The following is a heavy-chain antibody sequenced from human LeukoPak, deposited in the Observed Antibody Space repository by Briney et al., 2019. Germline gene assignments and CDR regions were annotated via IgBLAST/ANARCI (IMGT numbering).Heavy chain of an antibody. D-gene: IGHD5-18*01. V-gene: IGHV3-30*04. Sequence: GGSLRLSCAASGFTFSSYAMHWVRQAPGKGLEWVAVISYDGSNKYYAESVKGRFTISRDNSKNTLYLQMNSLRAEDTAVYYCARDVDTAMGGDYFDYWGQGTLVTVSS. CDR3: ARDVDTAMGGDYFDY. CDR2: ISYDGSNK. CDR1: GFTFSSYA. J-gene: IGHJ4*02.